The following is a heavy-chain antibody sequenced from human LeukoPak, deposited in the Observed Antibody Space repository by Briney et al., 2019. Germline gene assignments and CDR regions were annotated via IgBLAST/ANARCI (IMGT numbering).Heavy chain of an antibody. CDR1: GFTFSSYE. CDR2: ISSSGSTI. J-gene: IGHJ4*02. V-gene: IGHV3-48*03. Sequence: QPGGSLRLSCAASGFTFSSYEMNWVRQAPGKGLEWVSYISSSGSTIYYADSVKGRFTISRDNAKNSLYLQMNSLRAEDTAVYYCARQSGSYRCFDYWGQGTLVTVSS. CDR3: ARQSGSYRCFDY. D-gene: IGHD1-26*01.